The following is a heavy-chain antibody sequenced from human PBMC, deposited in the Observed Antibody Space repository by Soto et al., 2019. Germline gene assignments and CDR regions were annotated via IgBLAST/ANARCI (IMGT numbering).Heavy chain of an antibody. CDR3: ARAVYDFWSGYDY. Sequence: QVQLVQSGAEVKKPGASVKVSCKASGYTFTGYYMHWVRQAPGQGLEWMGWINPNSGGTNYAQKFQGWVTMTRDTSISTAYMELSRLRSDDTAGYYCARAVYDFWSGYDYWGQGTLVTVSS. CDR1: GYTFTGYY. J-gene: IGHJ4*02. CDR2: INPNSGGT. D-gene: IGHD3-3*01. V-gene: IGHV1-2*04.